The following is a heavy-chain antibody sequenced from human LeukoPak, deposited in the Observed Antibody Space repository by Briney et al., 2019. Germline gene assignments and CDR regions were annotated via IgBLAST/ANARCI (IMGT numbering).Heavy chain of an antibody. CDR2: LYSGGST. V-gene: IGHV3-23*01. J-gene: IGHJ4*02. CDR3: ARYHTALNY. D-gene: IGHD5-18*01. Sequence: GGSLRLSCAASGFTFSSYAMSWVCQAPGKGLEWVSVLYSGGSTYYADSVKGRFTISRDNSKNTLYLQMNNLRVEDTAVYYCARYHTALNYWGQGTLVTASS. CDR1: GFTFSSYA.